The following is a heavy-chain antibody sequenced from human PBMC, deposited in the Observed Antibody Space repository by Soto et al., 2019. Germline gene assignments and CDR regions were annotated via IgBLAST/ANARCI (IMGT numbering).Heavy chain of an antibody. Sequence: GAAEKVSCKASGCTFTGYYMHWVRQPPGRGLEWMGWINPHSGGTNYAQKVQGRVTMTRDTSISTAYMELSRLRSDDTAVYYCATPPLNVLLWFGELSKPDYFDYWGQGTLVTVSS. CDR1: GCTFTGYY. CDR3: ATPPLNVLLWFGELSKPDYFDY. J-gene: IGHJ4*02. D-gene: IGHD3-10*01. CDR2: INPHSGGT. V-gene: IGHV1-2*02.